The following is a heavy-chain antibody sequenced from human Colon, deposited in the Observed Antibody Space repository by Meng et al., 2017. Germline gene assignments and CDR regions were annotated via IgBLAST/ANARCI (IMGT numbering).Heavy chain of an antibody. D-gene: IGHD3-10*01. J-gene: IGHJ4*02. V-gene: IGHV4-4*02. Sequence: RRSGPGLSKSSGTLPLSCLYSSGSFSRSNWSTGVRQPPGKGLEWIGEIYHSGNTNYNPSLKSRVTISVDKSKNRFSLKLNSVTAADTAVYFCARRAPLWFGELASFDSWGQGTLVTVSS. CDR3: ARRAPLWFGELASFDS. CDR2: IYHSGNT. CDR1: SGSFSRSNW.